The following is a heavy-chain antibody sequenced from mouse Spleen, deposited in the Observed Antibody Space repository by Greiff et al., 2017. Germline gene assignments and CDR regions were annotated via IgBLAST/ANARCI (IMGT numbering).Heavy chain of an antibody. CDR2: IDPENGDT. CDR1: GFNIKDDY. Sequence: VQLQQSGAELVRPGASVKLSCTASGFNIKDDYMHWVKQRPEQGLEWIGWIDPENGDTEYASKFQGKATITADTSSNTAYLQLSSLTSEDTAVYYCTFYSNYPAWFAYWGQGTLVTVSA. V-gene: IGHV14-4*01. CDR3: TFYSNYPAWFAY. J-gene: IGHJ3*01. D-gene: IGHD2-5*01.